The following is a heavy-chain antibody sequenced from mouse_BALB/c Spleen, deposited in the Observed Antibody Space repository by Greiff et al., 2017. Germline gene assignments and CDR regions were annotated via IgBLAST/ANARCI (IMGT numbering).Heavy chain of an antibody. CDR2: ISSGSSTI. J-gene: IGHJ4*01. Sequence: EVKLMESGGGLVQPGGSRKLSCAASGFTFSSFGMHWVRQAPEKGLEWVAYISSGSSTIYYADTVKGRFTISRDNPKNTLFLQMTSLRSEDTAMYYCARSGRYDYAMDYWGQGTSVTVSS. V-gene: IGHV5-17*02. CDR3: ARSGRYDYAMDY. CDR1: GFTFSSFG. D-gene: IGHD2-14*01.